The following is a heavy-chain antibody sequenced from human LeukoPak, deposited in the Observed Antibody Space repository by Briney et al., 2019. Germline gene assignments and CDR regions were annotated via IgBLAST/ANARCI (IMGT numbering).Heavy chain of an antibody. CDR3: AREGPRDYYYGMDV. CDR2: INTNTGNP. V-gene: IGHV7-4-1*02. Sequence: ASVKVSCKTSGYTFTRHAMNWVRQAPGQGLEWIGWINTNTGNPTYAQGFTGRFVFSLDTSVSTTYLQISSLKAEDTAVYYCAREGPRDYYYGMDVWGQGTTVTVSS. CDR1: GYTFTRHA. J-gene: IGHJ6*02.